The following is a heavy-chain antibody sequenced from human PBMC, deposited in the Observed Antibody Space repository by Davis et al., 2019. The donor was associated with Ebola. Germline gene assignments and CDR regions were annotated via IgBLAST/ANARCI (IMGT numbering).Heavy chain of an antibody. J-gene: IGHJ4*02. V-gene: IGHV3-30-3*01. D-gene: IGHD1-26*01. CDR1: GFTFSTYA. Sequence: PGGSLRLSCAATGFTFSTYAMHWVRKAPGKGLAWEAVISYDGSNKYYADSVQGRFTISRDNSKNTRYLQMNSLRVEDTAVYYCARDLGPWELGGKLGYWGQGTLVTVSS. CDR3: ARDLGPWELGGKLGY. CDR2: ISYDGSNK.